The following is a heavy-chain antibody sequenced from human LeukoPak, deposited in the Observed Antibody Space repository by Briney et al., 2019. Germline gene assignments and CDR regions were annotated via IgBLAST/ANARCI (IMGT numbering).Heavy chain of an antibody. D-gene: IGHD3-3*01. Sequence: SETLSLTCTVPGGAISSYYWSWIRQPPGKGLEWIGYVSYTGDASQNPSLRGRVTMSVDTSNNQVSLELSSVAAADTAVYYCARGWNYGDYWGQGTLVTVSS. J-gene: IGHJ4*02. CDR1: GGAISSYY. V-gene: IGHV4-59*01. CDR3: ARGWNYGDY. CDR2: VSYTGDA.